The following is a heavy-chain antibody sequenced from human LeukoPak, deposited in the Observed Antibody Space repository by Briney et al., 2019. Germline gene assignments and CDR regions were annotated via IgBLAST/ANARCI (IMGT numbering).Heavy chain of an antibody. J-gene: IGHJ4*02. CDR3: ARDNYDYVWGSYRYLDY. Sequence: GASVKVSCKASGYTFTGYYMHWVRQAPGQGLEWMGWINPNSGGTNYAQKFQGRVTMTRDTSISTAYMELSSLRSEDMAVYYCARDNYDYVWGSYRYLDYWGQGTLVTVSS. D-gene: IGHD3-16*02. CDR2: INPNSGGT. V-gene: IGHV1-2*02. CDR1: GYTFTGYY.